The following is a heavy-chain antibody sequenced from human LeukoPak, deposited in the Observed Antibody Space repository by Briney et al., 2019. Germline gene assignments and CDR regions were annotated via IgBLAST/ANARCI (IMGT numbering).Heavy chain of an antibody. V-gene: IGHV1-18*04. J-gene: IGHJ3*02. CDR2: ISAYNGNT. Sequence: ASVKVSCKASGYTFTGYYMHWVRQAPGQGLEWMGWISAYNGNTNYAQKLQGRVTMTTDTSTSTAYMELRSLRSDDTAVYYCARDIMTYYYDSSGRSPDAFDIWGQGTMVTVSS. D-gene: IGHD3-22*01. CDR1: GYTFTGYY. CDR3: ARDIMTYYYDSSGRSPDAFDI.